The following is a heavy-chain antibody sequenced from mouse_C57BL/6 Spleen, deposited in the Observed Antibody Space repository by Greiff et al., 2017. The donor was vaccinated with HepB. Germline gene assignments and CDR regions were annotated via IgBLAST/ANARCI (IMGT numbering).Heavy chain of an antibody. CDR1: GYAFSSSW. CDR2: IYPGDGDT. V-gene: IGHV1-82*01. J-gene: IGHJ1*03. Sequence: VQLQQSGPELVKPGASVKISCKASGYAFSSSWMNWVKQRPGKGLEWIGRIYPGDGDTNYNGKFKGKATLTAAKSSSTAYMQLSSLTSGDSAVCFCARGGRYFDVWGTGTTVTVSS. CDR3: ARGGRYFDV.